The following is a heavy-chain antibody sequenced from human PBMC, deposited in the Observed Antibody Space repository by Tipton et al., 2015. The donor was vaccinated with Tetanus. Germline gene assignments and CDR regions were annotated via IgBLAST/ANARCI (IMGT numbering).Heavy chain of an antibody. CDR3: ARGGSYSYGPRGFDL. V-gene: IGHV4-34*01. D-gene: IGHD5-18*01. Sequence: TLSLTCSVSNGSISSGGYYWSWIRKYPGKGLGWSGEINHSGSTTYSPSFKSRVTISVDTPKNQFSLKLTSLTVADTAVYYCARGGSYSYGPRGFDLWGRGTLVTVSS. CDR1: NGSISSGGYY. CDR2: INHSGST. J-gene: IGHJ2*01.